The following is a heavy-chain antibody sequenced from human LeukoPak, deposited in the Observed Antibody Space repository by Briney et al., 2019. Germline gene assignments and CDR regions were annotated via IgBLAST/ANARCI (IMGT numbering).Heavy chain of an antibody. D-gene: IGHD1-1*01. J-gene: IGHJ4*02. CDR2: IRYDGSNK. V-gene: IGHV3-30*02. Sequence: QPGGSLRLSCAASGFTFSSYGMHWVRRAPGKGLEWVAFIRYDGSNKYYADSVKGRFTISRDNSKNTLYLQMNSLRAEDTAVYYCAKGTLLKGTVDYWGQGTLVTVSS. CDR3: AKGTLLKGTVDY. CDR1: GFTFSSYG.